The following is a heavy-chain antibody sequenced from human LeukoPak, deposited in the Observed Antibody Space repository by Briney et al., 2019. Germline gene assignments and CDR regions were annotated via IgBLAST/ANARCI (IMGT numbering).Heavy chain of an antibody. CDR2: INPNSGGT. CDR3: AREVVVVSAVLVP. D-gene: IGHD2-2*01. Sequence: ASVKVSCKASGYTFTGYYMHWVRQAPGQGLEWMGWINPNSGGTNYAQKFQGRVTMTRDTSISTAYMELSRLRSDDTAVYYCAREVVVVSAVLVPWGQGTLVTVSS. J-gene: IGHJ5*02. V-gene: IGHV1-2*02. CDR1: GYTFTGYY.